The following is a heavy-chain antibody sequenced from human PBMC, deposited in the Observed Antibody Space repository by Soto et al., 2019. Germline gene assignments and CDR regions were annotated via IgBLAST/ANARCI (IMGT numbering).Heavy chain of an antibody. CDR3: ARDVGFDP. CDR1: GYTFTSYG. V-gene: IGHV1-18*04. D-gene: IGHD2-15*01. Sequence: ASVKVSCKASGYTFTSYGISRVRQAPGQGLXWXXWXXXXXGXXXYAQKLQGRVTMTTDTSTSTAYMELRRLRSDDTAVYYCARDVGFDPWGQGTLVTASS. J-gene: IGHJ5*02. CDR2: XXXXXGXX.